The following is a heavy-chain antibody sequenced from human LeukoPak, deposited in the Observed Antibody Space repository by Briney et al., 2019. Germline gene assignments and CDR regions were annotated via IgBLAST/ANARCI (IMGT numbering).Heavy chain of an antibody. Sequence: GGSLRLSCAASGFTFSSYSMHWVRQAPGKGLEYVSTISSNGDTTYYANSVKDRFTVSRDNSKNTLYLQMGSLRAEDMAVYFCARDFVGYCSGGSCYNALDIWGQGTMVTVSS. V-gene: IGHV3-64*01. D-gene: IGHD2-15*01. CDR1: GFTFSSYS. J-gene: IGHJ3*02. CDR3: ARDFVGYCSGGSCYNALDI. CDR2: ISSNGDTT.